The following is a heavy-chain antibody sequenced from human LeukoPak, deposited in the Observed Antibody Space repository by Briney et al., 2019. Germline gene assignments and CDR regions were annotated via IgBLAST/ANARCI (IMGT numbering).Heavy chain of an antibody. Sequence: SETLSLTCTVSGGSISSSSYYWGWIRQPPGKGLEWIGIIYYSGSTYYNPSLYSRVTISVDTSKNQFSLKLSSVTAADTAVYYCARQQYYYDSSGYRAAGRWYFDLWGRGTLVTVSS. V-gene: IGHV4-39*01. CDR1: GGSISSSSYY. CDR3: ARQQYYYDSSGYRAAGRWYFDL. J-gene: IGHJ2*01. CDR2: IYYSGST. D-gene: IGHD3-22*01.